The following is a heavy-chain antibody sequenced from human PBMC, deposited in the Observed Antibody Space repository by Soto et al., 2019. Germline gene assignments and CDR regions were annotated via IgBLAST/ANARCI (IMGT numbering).Heavy chain of an antibody. CDR2: INSDGSSI. CDR3: ARGGGYSYGSNDY. CDR1: GFTFSSYW. J-gene: IGHJ4*02. D-gene: IGHD5-18*01. V-gene: IGHV3-74*01. Sequence: EVQLVESGGALVQPGGSLRLSCAASGFTFSSYWMHWVRQAPGKGLVWVSRINSDGSSISYADSVKGRFTISRDNAKNTLYLQMNSLRAEDTAVYYCARGGGYSYGSNDYWGQGTLVAVSS.